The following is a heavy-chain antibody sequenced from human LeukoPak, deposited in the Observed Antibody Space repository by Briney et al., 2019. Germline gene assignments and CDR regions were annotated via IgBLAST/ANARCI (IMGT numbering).Heavy chain of an antibody. CDR2: IKSKTNGGTT. J-gene: IGHJ4*02. V-gene: IGHV3-15*01. CDR1: GFTFSNAW. D-gene: IGHD1-26*01. CDR3: AKDSLRPEWEQNRGFDY. Sequence: GGSLRLSCAASGFTFSNAWMSWVRQAPGKGLEWVGRIKSKTNGGTTDYAAPVKGRFTISRDDSKNTLYLQMNSLRAEDTAVYYCAKDSLRPEWEQNRGFDYWGQGTLVTVSS.